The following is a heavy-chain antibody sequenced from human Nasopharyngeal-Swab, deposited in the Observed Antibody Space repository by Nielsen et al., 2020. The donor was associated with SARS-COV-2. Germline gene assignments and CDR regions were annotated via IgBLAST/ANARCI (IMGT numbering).Heavy chain of an antibody. D-gene: IGHD6-19*01. Sequence: ASVKVSCKASGYTFTSYYMHWVRQAPGQGLEWMGIINPSGGSTSYAQKFQGRVTMTRDTSTSTVYMELSSLRSEDTAVYYCARRSSGIAVAGFFDYWGQGTLVTVSS. CDR3: ARRSSGIAVAGFFDY. CDR1: GYTFTSYY. V-gene: IGHV1-46*01. CDR2: INPSGGST. J-gene: IGHJ4*02.